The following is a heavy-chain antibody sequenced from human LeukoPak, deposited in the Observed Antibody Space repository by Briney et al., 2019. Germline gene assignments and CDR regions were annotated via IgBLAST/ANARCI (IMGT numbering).Heavy chain of an antibody. Sequence: PGGSLRLSCAASGFTFSSYSMNWVRQAPGKGLEWVSSISSSSSYIYYADSVKGRFTISRDNAKNSLYLQMNSLRAEDTAVYYCARSGTTYCSSTSCPLPLYSWFDPWGQGTLVTVSS. D-gene: IGHD2-2*01. CDR3: ARSGTTYCSSTSCPLPLYSWFDP. V-gene: IGHV3-21*01. CDR2: ISSSSSYI. J-gene: IGHJ5*02. CDR1: GFTFSSYS.